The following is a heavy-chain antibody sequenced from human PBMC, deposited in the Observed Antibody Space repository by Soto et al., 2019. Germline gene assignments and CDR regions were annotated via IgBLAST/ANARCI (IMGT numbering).Heavy chain of an antibody. CDR3: ARDVHSGVLGYYYYGMDV. J-gene: IGHJ6*02. CDR1: GFTFSSYG. D-gene: IGHD1-26*01. CDR2: IWYDGSNK. Sequence: GGSLRLSCAASGFTFSSYGMHWVRQAPGKGLEWVAVIWYDGSNKYYADSVKGRFTISRDNSKNTLYLQMNSLRAEDTAVYYCARDVHSGVLGYYYYGMDVWGQGTTVTVSS. V-gene: IGHV3-33*01.